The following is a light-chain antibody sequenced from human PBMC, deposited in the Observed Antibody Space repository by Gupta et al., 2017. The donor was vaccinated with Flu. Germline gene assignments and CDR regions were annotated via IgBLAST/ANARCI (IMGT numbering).Light chain of an antibody. V-gene: IGLV6-57*01. CDR2: ENN. Sequence: FILTQSHSVSESPGKTITISCTRTSGSIANNYVQWYQQRPVSSPTIVIYENNQRPSGVPDRFSGSIDSSFNSAALTISGLKTEDEAYYYCQSYHTSGQVVGGGTKLTVL. CDR1: SGSIANNY. J-gene: IGLJ2*01. CDR3: QSYHTSGQV.